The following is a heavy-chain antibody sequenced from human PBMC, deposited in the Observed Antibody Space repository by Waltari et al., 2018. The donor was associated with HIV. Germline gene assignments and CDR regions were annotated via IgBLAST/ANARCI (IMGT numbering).Heavy chain of an antibody. Sequence: QVQLQESGPGLVKPSETLSLTCTVSGGSISGYYWSWIRQPAGKGLEWIGQIYISGSTNDNPSLKRRVTMSLDASKNLFSLKMRSVTAADTAVYYCARENILLLFGESYYNYYGMDVWGQGTTVTVSS. CDR3: ARENILLLFGESYYNYYGMDV. CDR1: GGSISGYY. V-gene: IGHV4-4*07. D-gene: IGHD3-10*01. CDR2: IYISGST. J-gene: IGHJ6*02.